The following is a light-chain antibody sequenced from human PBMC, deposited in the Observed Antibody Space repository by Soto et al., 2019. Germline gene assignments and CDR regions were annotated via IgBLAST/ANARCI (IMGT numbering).Light chain of an antibody. CDR3: SSYTSSSTQV. V-gene: IGLV2-14*01. Sequence: QSALTQPASVSGSPGQSITISCTGTSSDVGGYNYVSWYQQHPGKAPKLMIYDVSNRPSGVSNRFSGSKSGNTASLTISGLQAEDEADYHCSSYTSSSTQVFATGTKLTVL. CDR2: DVS. CDR1: SSDVGGYNY. J-gene: IGLJ1*01.